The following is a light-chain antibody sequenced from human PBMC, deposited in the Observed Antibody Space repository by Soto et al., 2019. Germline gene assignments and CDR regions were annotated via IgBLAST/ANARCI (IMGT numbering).Light chain of an antibody. Sequence: EIVMTQSPATVSVSPGERATLSCRASQSVSSNLAWYQQKPGQAPSLLIYGASTRATGIPARFSGSGSGAEFTLTISTLQSEDFAVYYCQQYNDWPALTFGGGTKVDIK. V-gene: IGKV3-15*01. CDR3: QQYNDWPALT. CDR1: QSVSSN. J-gene: IGKJ4*01. CDR2: GAS.